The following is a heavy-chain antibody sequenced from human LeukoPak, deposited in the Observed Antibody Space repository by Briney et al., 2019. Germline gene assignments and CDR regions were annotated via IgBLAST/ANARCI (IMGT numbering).Heavy chain of an antibody. V-gene: IGHV3-7*03. D-gene: IGHD3-16*01. CDR3: ARGGGLDV. Sequence: ETLSLTCTVSGGSISSSSYFWGWIRQPPGKGLEWVASINHNGNVNYYVDSVKGRFTISRDNAKNSLYLQMSNLRAEDTAVYFCARGGGLDVWGQGATVTVSS. CDR2: INHNGNVN. CDR1: GGSISSSSYF. J-gene: IGHJ6*02.